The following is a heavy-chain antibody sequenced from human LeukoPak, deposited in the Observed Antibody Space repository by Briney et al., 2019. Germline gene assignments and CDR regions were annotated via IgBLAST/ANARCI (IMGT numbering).Heavy chain of an antibody. Sequence: GGSLRLSCAASGFTFDDYTMHWVRQAPGKGLEWVSLISWDGGSTYYADSVKGRFTISRDNSKNSLYLQMNSLRTEDTALYYCAKDSSYYGSGSLDYWGQGTLVTVSS. CDR3: AKDSSYYGSGSLDY. J-gene: IGHJ4*02. CDR1: GFTFDDYT. V-gene: IGHV3-43*01. D-gene: IGHD3-10*01. CDR2: ISWDGGST.